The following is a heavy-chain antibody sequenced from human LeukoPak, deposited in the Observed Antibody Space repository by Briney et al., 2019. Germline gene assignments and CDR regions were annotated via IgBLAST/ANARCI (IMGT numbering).Heavy chain of an antibody. CDR3: ARLDLVSMATMDY. CDR2: IYTSGST. J-gene: IGHJ4*02. CDR1: GGSISSYY. D-gene: IGHD5-24*01. V-gene: IGHV4-4*07. Sequence: SETLSLTCTVAGGSISSYYWSWLRQPAGKGQEWIGRIYTSGSTNYNPSLKSRVTMSVDTSKNQFSLKLSSVTAADTAVYYCARLDLVSMATMDYWGQGTLVTVSS.